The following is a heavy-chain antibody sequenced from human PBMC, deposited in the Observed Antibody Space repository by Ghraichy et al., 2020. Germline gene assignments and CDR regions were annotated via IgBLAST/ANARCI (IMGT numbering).Heavy chain of an antibody. CDR3: ARWGITGTTGHYYYYYGMDV. Sequence: GGSLRLSCAASGFTFSSYWMHWVRQAPGKGLVWVSRINSDGSSTSYADSVKGRFTISRDNAKNTLYLQMNSLRAEDTAVYYCARWGITGTTGHYYYYYGMDVWGQGTTVTVSS. CDR1: GFTFSSYW. V-gene: IGHV3-74*01. CDR2: INSDGSST. J-gene: IGHJ6*02. D-gene: IGHD1-7*01.